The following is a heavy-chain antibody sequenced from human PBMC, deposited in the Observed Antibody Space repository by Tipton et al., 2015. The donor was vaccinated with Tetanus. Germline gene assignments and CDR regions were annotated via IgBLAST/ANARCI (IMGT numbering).Heavy chain of an antibody. V-gene: IGHV4-61*02. Sequence: TLSLTCSISGDSINSDKYFWTWIRQSAGKGLEWIGRIYGRGSTNYNPSLKSRVAMSMDTSRNQFSLTLTSVTVADTAFYFCARVLRYSAAGGWDDAFDIWGQGTLVTVSS. J-gene: IGHJ3*02. CDR3: ARVLRYSAAGGWDDAFDI. CDR2: IYGRGST. D-gene: IGHD2-21*01. CDR1: GDSINSDKYF.